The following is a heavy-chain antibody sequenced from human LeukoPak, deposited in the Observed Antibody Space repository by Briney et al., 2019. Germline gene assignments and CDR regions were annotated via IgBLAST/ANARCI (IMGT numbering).Heavy chain of an antibody. V-gene: IGHV3-30*02. J-gene: IGHJ4*02. CDR3: ATPGVGATQRPLGPPPDY. Sequence: GGSLRLSCAASGFTFSSYGMHWVRQAPGKGLEWVAFIRYDGSNKYYADSVKGRFTISRDNSKNTLYLQMNSLRAEGTAVYYCATPGVGATQRPLGPPPDYWGQGTLVTVSS. D-gene: IGHD1-26*01. CDR2: IRYDGSNK. CDR1: GFTFSSYG.